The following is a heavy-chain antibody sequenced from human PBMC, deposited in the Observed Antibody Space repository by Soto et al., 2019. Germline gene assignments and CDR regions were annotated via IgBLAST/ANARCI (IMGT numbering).Heavy chain of an antibody. D-gene: IGHD6-13*01. J-gene: IGHJ6*02. CDR2: IKQDGSEK. Sequence: GGSLRLSCAASGFTFSSYWMSWVRQAPGKGLEWVANIKQDGSEKYYVDSVKGRFTISRDNAKNSLYLQMNSLRAEDTAVYYCARDLLSSGQQDYYYYYGMDVWGQGTTVTVSS. V-gene: IGHV3-7*05. CDR1: GFTFSSYW. CDR3: ARDLLSSGQQDYYYYYGMDV.